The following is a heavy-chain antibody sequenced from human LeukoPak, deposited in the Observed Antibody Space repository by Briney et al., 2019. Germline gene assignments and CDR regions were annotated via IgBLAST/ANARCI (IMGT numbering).Heavy chain of an antibody. Sequence: GGSLRLSCAASGFTFSSYGMHWVRQAPGKGLEWVAVIWYDGSNKYYADSVKGRFTISRDNSKNTLYLQMNSLRAEDTAVYYCARGGYGDYGAFDYWGQGTLVTVAS. CDR2: IWYDGSNK. J-gene: IGHJ4*02. V-gene: IGHV3-33*01. CDR3: ARGGYGDYGAFDY. CDR1: GFTFSSYG. D-gene: IGHD4-17*01.